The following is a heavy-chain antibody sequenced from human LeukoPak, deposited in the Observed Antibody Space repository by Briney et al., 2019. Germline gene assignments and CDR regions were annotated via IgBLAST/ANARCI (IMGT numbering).Heavy chain of an antibody. Sequence: PSETLSLTCAVYSGSFSGIYWSWIRQPPGKGLEWIGEINHSGSTNYNPSLKSRVTISVDTSKNQFSLKLSSVTAADTAVYYCARYTYGWRGYYYMDGWGKGTTVTVSS. J-gene: IGHJ6*03. V-gene: IGHV4-34*01. CDR2: INHSGST. D-gene: IGHD5-18*01. CDR3: ARYTYGWRGYYYMDG. CDR1: SGSFSGIY.